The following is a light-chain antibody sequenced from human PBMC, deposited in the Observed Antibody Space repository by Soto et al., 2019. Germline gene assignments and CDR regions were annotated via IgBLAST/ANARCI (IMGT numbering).Light chain of an antibody. CDR1: QRISSW. J-gene: IGKJ2*01. CDR2: DAS. V-gene: IGKV1-5*01. CDR3: QQYNSLMYS. Sequence: DIQMTQSPSTLSASVGDRVTITCRASQRISSWLAWYQQNPGKAPKLLIYDASSLESGVPSRFSGSGSGTEFTLTIRSLQPDDFATDYCQQYNSLMYSFGHGTKLEIK.